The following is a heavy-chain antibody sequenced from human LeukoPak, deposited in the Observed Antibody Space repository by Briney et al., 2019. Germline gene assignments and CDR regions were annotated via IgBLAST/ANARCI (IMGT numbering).Heavy chain of an antibody. CDR1: GGTFSSYA. Sequence: GASVKVSCKASGGTFSSYAISWVRQAPGQGLEWMGGIIPIFGTANYAQKFQGRVTITTDESTSTAYMELSSLRSEDTAVYYCAKAPVPPYSSSHYWGQGTLVTVS. CDR3: AKAPVPPYSSSHY. V-gene: IGHV1-69*05. CDR2: IIPIFGTA. J-gene: IGHJ4*02. D-gene: IGHD6-6*01.